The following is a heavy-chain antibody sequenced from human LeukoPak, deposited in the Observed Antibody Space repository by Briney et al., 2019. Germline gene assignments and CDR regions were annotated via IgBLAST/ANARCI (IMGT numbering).Heavy chain of an antibody. Sequence: PGGSLRLSCAASGFTVSTNYMSWVRQAPGRGLEWVSGISWNSGSIGYADSVKGRFTISRDNAKNSLYLQMNSLRVEDTAFYYCAKGPQSIVGATKFDYWGQGTLVTVSS. CDR3: AKGPQSIVGATKFDY. CDR2: ISWNSGSI. D-gene: IGHD1-26*01. J-gene: IGHJ4*02. CDR1: GFTVSTNY. V-gene: IGHV3-9*01.